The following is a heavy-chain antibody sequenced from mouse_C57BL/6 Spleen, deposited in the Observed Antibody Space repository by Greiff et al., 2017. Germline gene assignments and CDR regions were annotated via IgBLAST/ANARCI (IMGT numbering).Heavy chain of an antibody. CDR2: ISYDGSN. CDR1: GYSITSGYY. D-gene: IGHD1-1*01. V-gene: IGHV3-6*01. J-gene: IGHJ4*01. Sequence: EVKLQESGPGLVKPSQSLSLTCSVTGYSITSGYYWNWIRQFPGNKLEWMGYISYDGSNNYNPSLKNRISITRDTSKNQFFLKLNSVTTEDTATYYCAREGDYYGSSRPYAMDYWGQGTSVTVSS. CDR3: AREGDYYGSSRPYAMDY.